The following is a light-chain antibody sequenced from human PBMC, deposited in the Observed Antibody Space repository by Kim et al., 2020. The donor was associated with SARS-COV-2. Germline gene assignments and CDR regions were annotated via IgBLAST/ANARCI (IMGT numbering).Light chain of an antibody. J-gene: IGKJ4*01. Sequence: DIQMTQSPSTLSASVGDRVTITCLASQRISTWLAWYQQKPGKAPKLLIYKAYSLESGVPSRYSGSGSGAEFTLTISSLQPDDFATYYCQQYNGDSLAFGGGSKVDIK. CDR1: QRISTW. CDR3: QQYNGDSLA. V-gene: IGKV1-5*03. CDR2: KAY.